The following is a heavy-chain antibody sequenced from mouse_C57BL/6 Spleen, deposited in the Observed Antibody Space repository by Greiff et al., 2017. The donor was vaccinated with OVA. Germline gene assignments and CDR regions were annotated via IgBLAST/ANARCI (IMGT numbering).Heavy chain of an antibody. D-gene: IGHD3-1*01. CDR1: GFNIKDDY. CDR3: TLSRTKGFAY. CDR2: IDPENGDT. J-gene: IGHJ3*01. Sequence: VQLQQSGAELVRPGASVKLSCTASGFNIKDDYMHWVKQRPEQGLEWIGWIDPENGDTEYASKFQGKATITADTSSNTAYPQLSSLTSEDTAVYYCTLSRTKGFAYWGQGTLVTVSA. V-gene: IGHV14-4*01.